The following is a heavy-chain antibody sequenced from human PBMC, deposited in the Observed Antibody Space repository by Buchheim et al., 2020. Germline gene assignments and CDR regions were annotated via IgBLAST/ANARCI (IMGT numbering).Heavy chain of an antibody. V-gene: IGHV3-48*03. CDR2: ISSSGSTI. D-gene: IGHD5-24*01. Sequence: EVQLVESGGGLVQPGGSLRLSCAASGFTFSNYEMNWVRQAPGKGLEWVSYISSSGSTIYYADSVKGRFTISRDNAKNYLYLQMNSLRAVDTAVYYCARGGTRWLQIVRAFDIWGQGT. J-gene: IGHJ3*02. CDR1: GFTFSNYE. CDR3: ARGGTRWLQIVRAFDI.